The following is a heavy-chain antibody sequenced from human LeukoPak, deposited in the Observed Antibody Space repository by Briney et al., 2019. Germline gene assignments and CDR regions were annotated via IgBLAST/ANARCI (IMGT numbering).Heavy chain of an antibody. V-gene: IGHV4-31*03. CDR3: ARSRWGSYNWFDP. CDR1: GGSISSGGYY. CDR2: IYYSGST. J-gene: IGHJ5*02. Sequence: SETLSLTCTVSGGSISSGGYYWSWIRQHPGKGLEWIGYIYYSGSTYYNPSLKSRVTISVDTSKNQFSLELSSVTAADTAVYYCARSRWGSYNWFDPWGQGTLVTVSS. D-gene: IGHD2-21*01.